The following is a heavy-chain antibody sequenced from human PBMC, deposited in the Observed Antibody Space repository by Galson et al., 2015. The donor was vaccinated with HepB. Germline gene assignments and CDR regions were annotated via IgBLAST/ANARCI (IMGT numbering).Heavy chain of an antibody. CDR1: GFTFSSYS. J-gene: IGHJ5*02. Sequence: SLRLSCAASGFTFSSYSMNWVRQAPGKGLEWVSSISSSSSYIYYADSVKGRFTISRDNAKNSLYLQMNSLRAEDTAVYYCARGYYGSGIGFDPWGQGTLVTVSS. CDR2: ISSSSSYI. D-gene: IGHD3-10*01. V-gene: IGHV3-21*01. CDR3: ARGYYGSGIGFDP.